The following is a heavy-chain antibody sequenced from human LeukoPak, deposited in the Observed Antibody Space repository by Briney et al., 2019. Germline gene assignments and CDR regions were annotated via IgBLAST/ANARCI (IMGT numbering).Heavy chain of an antibody. CDR1: GGSISSGGYS. D-gene: IGHD3-10*01. V-gene: IGHV4-30-2*01. CDR2: IYHSGST. CDR3: ARARSDYYGSGATFDY. Sequence: PSQTLSLTCAVSGGSISSGGYSWSWIRQPPGKGQEWIGYIYHSGSTYYNPSLKSRVTISVDRSKNQFSLKLSSVTAADTAVYYCARARSDYYGSGATFDYWGQGTLVTVSS. J-gene: IGHJ4*02.